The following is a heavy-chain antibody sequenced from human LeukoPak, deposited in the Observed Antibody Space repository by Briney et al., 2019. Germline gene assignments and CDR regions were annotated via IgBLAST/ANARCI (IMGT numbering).Heavy chain of an antibody. Sequence: SQTLSLTCVISGDSVSSNSAAWNWIRQSPSRGLEWLGRTYYRSKWYNDYAVSAKSRITINPDTSKNQFFLQLNSVTPEDTAVYYCASDYSNLNWFDPWGQGTLVTVSS. CDR2: TYYRSKWYN. J-gene: IGHJ5*02. V-gene: IGHV6-1*01. CDR1: GDSVSSNSAA. D-gene: IGHD4-11*01. CDR3: ASDYSNLNWFDP.